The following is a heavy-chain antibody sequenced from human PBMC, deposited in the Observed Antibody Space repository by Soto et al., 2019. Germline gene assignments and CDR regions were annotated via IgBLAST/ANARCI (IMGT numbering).Heavy chain of an antibody. CDR2: IYSGGFT. CDR1: GFTVSSNY. CDR3: AREGDCTDGVCPYYYYYVMDV. Sequence: EVQLVESGGGLIQPGGSLRLSCAASGFTVSSNYMSWVRQAPGKGLEWVSVIYSGGFTYYADSVKGRFTISRDNSKNTLYLQMNSLRAEDTGVYYCAREGDCTDGVCPYYYYYVMDVWGQGTTVTVSS. V-gene: IGHV3-53*01. J-gene: IGHJ6*02. D-gene: IGHD2-8*01.